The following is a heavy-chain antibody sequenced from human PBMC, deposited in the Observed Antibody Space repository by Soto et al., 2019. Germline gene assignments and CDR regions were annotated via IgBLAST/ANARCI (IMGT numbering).Heavy chain of an antibody. V-gene: IGHV3-21*01. J-gene: IGHJ5*02. CDR1: GFTFSSYS. Sequence: EVPLVESGGGLVKPGGSLRLSCAASGFTFSSYSMNWVRQAPGKGLEWVSSISSSSSYIYYADSVKGRFTISRDNAKNSLYLQMNSLRAEDTAVYYCARVYSSGWYGGWFDPWGQGTLVTVSS. CDR2: ISSSSSYI. D-gene: IGHD6-19*01. CDR3: ARVYSSGWYGGWFDP.